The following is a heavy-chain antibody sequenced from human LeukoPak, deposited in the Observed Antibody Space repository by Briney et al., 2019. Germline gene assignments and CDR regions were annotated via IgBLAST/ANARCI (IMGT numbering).Heavy chain of an antibody. CDR3: ARGGLDRAADY. V-gene: IGHV1-18*04. CDR1: GYTFTGYY. CDR2: ISAYNGNT. J-gene: IGHJ4*02. D-gene: IGHD3/OR15-3a*01. Sequence: GASVKVSCKASGYTFTGYYMHWVRQAPGQGLEWMGWISAYNGNTNYAQKLQGRVTITTDESTDTAYMELSRLRSEDTAVYYCARGGLDRAADYWGQGTLVTVSS.